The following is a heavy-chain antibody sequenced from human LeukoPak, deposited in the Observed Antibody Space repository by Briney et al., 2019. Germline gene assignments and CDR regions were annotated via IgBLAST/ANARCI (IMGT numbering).Heavy chain of an antibody. Sequence: SVKVSCKACGGTVTTYTLLWVRQATGQGLEWMGGIIPTFGTPNYAQKFQGRATTTADESTSTAHMELSSLRSEDTAVYYCARSPSGSYPFYYWGQGTLVTVSS. CDR3: ARSPSGSYPFYY. J-gene: IGHJ4*02. CDR2: IIPTFGTP. V-gene: IGHV1-69*13. CDR1: GGTVTTYT. D-gene: IGHD1-26*01.